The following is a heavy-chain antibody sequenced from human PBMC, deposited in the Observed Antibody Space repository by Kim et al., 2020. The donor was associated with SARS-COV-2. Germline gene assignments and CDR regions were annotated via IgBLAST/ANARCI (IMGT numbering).Heavy chain of an antibody. D-gene: IGHD6-19*01. CDR2: ISASGRNT. CDR3: AKRIAVAGTSGGGDRLDV. V-gene: IGHV3-23*01. J-gene: IGHJ6*01. CDR1: GFTFSSFG. Sequence: GGSLRLSCAASGFTFSSFGLHWVRQAPGKGLEWVSVISASGRNTYYADSVKGRFTISRDNSKNTLYLQMNSLRAEDTAVYYCAKRIAVAGTSGGGDRLDV.